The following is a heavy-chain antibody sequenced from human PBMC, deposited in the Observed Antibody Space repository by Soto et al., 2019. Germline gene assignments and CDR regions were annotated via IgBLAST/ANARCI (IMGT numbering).Heavy chain of an antibody. J-gene: IGHJ4*02. CDR1: GYTFIRYS. CDR2: TSAYNGNT. Sequence: ASENVPCKASGYTFIRYSVTWVRQAPGQSLERMGWTSAYNGNTNYAQKLQGRVTMTTDTSTSTDYMELKRLNSDDTAVYFCARGLHFYESGNPSWFTTYWGQGSLVTGSS. D-gene: IGHD3-10*01. CDR3: ARGLHFYESGNPSWFTTY. V-gene: IGHV1-18*04.